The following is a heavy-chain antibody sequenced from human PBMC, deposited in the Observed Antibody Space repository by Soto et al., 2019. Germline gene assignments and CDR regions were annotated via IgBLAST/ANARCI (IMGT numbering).Heavy chain of an antibody. J-gene: IGHJ6*02. CDR3: ARDHRKSNYDILTGYYRHYYYGMDV. V-gene: IGHV3-21*01. CDR1: GFTFSSYS. Sequence: PGGSLRLSCAASGFTFSSYSMNWVRQAPGKGLEWVSSISSSSSYIYYADSVKGRFTISRDNAKNSLYLQMNSLRAEDTAVYYCARDHRKSNYDILTGYYRHYYYGMDVWGQGTTVTVSS. D-gene: IGHD3-9*01. CDR2: ISSSSSYI.